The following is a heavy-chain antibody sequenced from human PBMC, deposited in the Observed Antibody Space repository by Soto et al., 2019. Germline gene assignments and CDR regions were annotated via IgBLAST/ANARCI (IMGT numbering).Heavy chain of an antibody. D-gene: IGHD1-7*01. V-gene: IGHV1-8*01. CDR2: MNPNSGST. J-gene: IGHJ5*02. Sequence: QVQLVQSGAEVKKPGASVKVSCKASGYTFTSYDINWVRQATGHGLEWMGWMNPNSGSTVYAQKFQGRVTMTRDTSISTDYMELSSLRSEDTAGYYCARERTGTTSNGFDPWGQGTLVTVSS. CDR3: ARERTGTTSNGFDP. CDR1: GYTFTSYD.